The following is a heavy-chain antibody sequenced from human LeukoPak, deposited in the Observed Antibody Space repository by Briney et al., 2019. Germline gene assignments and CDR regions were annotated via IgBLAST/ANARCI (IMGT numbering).Heavy chain of an antibody. V-gene: IGHV3-7*03. Sequence: GGSLRLSCTASGFTFKSYWMSWVRQAPGKGPEWVANIKEDGSEIDYADSVNGRFSISRDNAKNSVSLQMSNLRAEDTAIYYCAKGHIDSGGYYYFDYWGQGTLVTVSS. CDR2: IKEDGSEI. J-gene: IGHJ4*02. CDR1: GFTFKSYW. CDR3: AKGHIDSGGYYYFDY. D-gene: IGHD3-22*01.